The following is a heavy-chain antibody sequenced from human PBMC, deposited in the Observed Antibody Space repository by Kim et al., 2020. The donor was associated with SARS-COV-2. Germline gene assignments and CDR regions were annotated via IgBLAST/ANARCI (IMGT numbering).Heavy chain of an antibody. Sequence: KFQGRVTMTRDTSISTAYMELSRLRSDDTAVYYCARDPQGYQLPFNWFDPWGQGTLVTVSS. CDR3: ARDPQGYQLPFNWFDP. J-gene: IGHJ5*02. V-gene: IGHV1-2*02. D-gene: IGHD2-2*01.